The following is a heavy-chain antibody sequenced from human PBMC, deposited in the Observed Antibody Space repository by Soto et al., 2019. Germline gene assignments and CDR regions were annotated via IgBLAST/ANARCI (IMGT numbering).Heavy chain of an antibody. CDR1: GFSLTTSGVG. V-gene: IGHV2-5*02. Sequence: QIILNESGPTVVRPTETLTLTCRFSGFSLTTSGVGVGWISQSPGKAPEWLALIYWDADKRYSASLKSRLTITKDSSKNQVVLTVSDLDPTDTATYYCAHRVLRTVFGLVTTTAIYFDFWRQGTPVAVSS. J-gene: IGHJ4*02. D-gene: IGHD3-3*01. CDR3: AHRVLRTVFGLVTTTAIYFDF. CDR2: IYWDADK.